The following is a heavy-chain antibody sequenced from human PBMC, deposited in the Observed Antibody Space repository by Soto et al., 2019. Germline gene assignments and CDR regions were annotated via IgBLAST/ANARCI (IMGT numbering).Heavy chain of an antibody. V-gene: IGHV3-33*01. CDR3: ARDGQGLAPYALDG. D-gene: IGHD6-19*01. Sequence: QVQLVESGGGVAQPGRSLRLSCTVSGFTFSGHAMHWVRQAPGKGLEWVTQIWYDGSNKYYAESVKGRFTISRDNSKNTLYLQMHSLRVEDTAVYYGARDGQGLAPYALDGWGKGTSVTVSS. CDR1: GFTFSGHA. J-gene: IGHJ6*04. CDR2: IWYDGSNK.